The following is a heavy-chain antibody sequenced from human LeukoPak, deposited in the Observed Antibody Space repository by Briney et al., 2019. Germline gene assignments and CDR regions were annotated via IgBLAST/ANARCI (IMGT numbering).Heavy chain of an antibody. CDR3: ARNTYGQKWYFEY. CDR1: GGSISSGSYY. D-gene: IGHD5-18*01. Sequence: SQTLSLTCTVSGGSISSGSYYWNWIRQPAGKGLEWIGRIYTSGSINYNPSLKSRVTISVDTSKNQFSLKLSSVTAADTAVYYCARNTYGQKWYFEYWGQGTLVTVSS. J-gene: IGHJ4*02. CDR2: IYTSGSI. V-gene: IGHV4-61*02.